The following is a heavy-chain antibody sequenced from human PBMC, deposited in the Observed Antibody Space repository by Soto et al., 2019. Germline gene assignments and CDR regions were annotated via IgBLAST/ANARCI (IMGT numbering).Heavy chain of an antibody. CDR3: ARLTVGAEFYFDH. Sequence: SETLSLTFTVSGGSVSTDFWTWIRHPPGKGLEWIGYSYYIGGTNSKPSLQSRVTILVDRSKNQFSLKMTSVTAADTAVYYCARLTVGAEFYFDHWGQGIMLTVSS. CDR2: SYYIGGT. J-gene: IGHJ4*02. D-gene: IGHD1-26*01. V-gene: IGHV4-59*02. CDR1: GGSVSTDF.